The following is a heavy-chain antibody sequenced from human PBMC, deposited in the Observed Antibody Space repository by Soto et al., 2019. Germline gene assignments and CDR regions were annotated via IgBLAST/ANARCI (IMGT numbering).Heavy chain of an antibody. J-gene: IGHJ6*02. V-gene: IGHV5-10-1*01. CDR3: ARMGSSYGMDV. D-gene: IGHD3-16*01. CDR2: IDPSDSYT. Sequence: GESLKISCKGSGYSFTSNWISWVRQMPRKGLQWMGRIDPSDSYTNYSPSFQGHVTISADKSISTAYLQWSSLKASDTAIYYCARMGSSYGMDVWGQGTTVTVSS. CDR1: GYSFTSNW.